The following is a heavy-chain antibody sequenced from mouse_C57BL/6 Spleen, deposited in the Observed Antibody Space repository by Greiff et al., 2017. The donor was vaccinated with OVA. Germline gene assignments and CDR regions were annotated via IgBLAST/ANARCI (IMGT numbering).Heavy chain of an antibody. J-gene: IGHJ1*03. D-gene: IGHD1-1*01. CDR1: GYTFTDYE. V-gene: IGHV1-15*01. CDR2: IYPETGGT. CDR3: TRIRSNWYFDV. Sequence: VHLVESGAELVRPGASVTLSCKASGYTFTDYEMHWVKQTPVHGLEWIGAIYPETGGTAYNQKFKGKAILTADKSSSTAYMELRSLTSEDSSVYYCTRIRSNWYFDVWGTGTTVTVSS.